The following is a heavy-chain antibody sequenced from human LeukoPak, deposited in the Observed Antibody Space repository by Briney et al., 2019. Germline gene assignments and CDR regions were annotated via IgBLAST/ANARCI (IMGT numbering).Heavy chain of an antibody. J-gene: IGHJ4*02. CDR1: SGSISSYY. CDR3: ARVEQRFLEWFYFDY. V-gene: IGHV4-59*01. D-gene: IGHD3-3*01. CDR2: IYYSGST. Sequence: SETLSLTCTVSSGSISSYYWSWIRQPPGKGLEWIGYIYYSGSTNYNPSLKSRVTISVDTSKNQFSLKLSSVTAADTAVYYCARVEQRFLEWFYFDYWGQGTLVTVSS.